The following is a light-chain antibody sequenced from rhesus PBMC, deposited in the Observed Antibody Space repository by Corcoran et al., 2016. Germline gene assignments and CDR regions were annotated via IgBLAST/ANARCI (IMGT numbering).Light chain of an antibody. CDR2: DAS. Sequence: DIQMTQSPSSLSASVGDTVTITCQASQGISTYLAWYQQKPGKAPKLLIYDASTLQSGVPSRFSGSGSGTEFTLTISSLQPEDFATYYCQQHKSYPLTFGGGTKVELK. CDR3: QQHKSYPLT. CDR1: QGISTY. V-gene: IGKV1-25*01. J-gene: IGKJ4*01.